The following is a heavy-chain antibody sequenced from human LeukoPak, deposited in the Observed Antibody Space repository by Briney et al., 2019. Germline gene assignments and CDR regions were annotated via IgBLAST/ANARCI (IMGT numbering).Heavy chain of an antibody. CDR3: ARLHCSGGSCYFSLFDY. Sequence: GASVKVSCKASGYTFGGHYMHWVRQAPGQGLEWMGIINPSGGSTSYAQKFQGRVTMTRDMSTSTVYMELSSLRSEDTAVYYCARLHCSGGSCYFSLFDYWGQGTLVTVSS. J-gene: IGHJ4*02. D-gene: IGHD2-15*01. V-gene: IGHV1-46*01. CDR1: GYTFGGHY. CDR2: INPSGGST.